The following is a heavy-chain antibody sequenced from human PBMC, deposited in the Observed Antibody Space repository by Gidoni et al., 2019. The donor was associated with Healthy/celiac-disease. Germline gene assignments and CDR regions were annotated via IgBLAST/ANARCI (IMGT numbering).Heavy chain of an antibody. J-gene: IGHJ6*03. CDR2: IIPILGTA. V-gene: IGHV1-69*06. CDR1: GGTFSSYA. D-gene: IGHD6-13*01. Sequence: QVQLVQSGAAVTKPGSSVTVSFQASGGTFSSYAISWVRQAPGQGLEWMGGIIPILGTANYEQKFQGRVTITADKSTSTAYMELSSLRSEDTAVYYCARTYSSSWYYYYMDVWGKGTTVTVSS. CDR3: ARTYSSSWYYYYMDV.